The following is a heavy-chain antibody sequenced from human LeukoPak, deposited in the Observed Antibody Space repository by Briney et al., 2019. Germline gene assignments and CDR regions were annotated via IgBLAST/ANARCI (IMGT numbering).Heavy chain of an antibody. CDR2: IYHSGST. V-gene: IGHV4-4*02. CDR1: GGSISSSNW. J-gene: IGHJ4*02. CDR3: ARGLRTPPLYYFDY. Sequence: SGTLSLTCAVSGGSISSSNWWSWVRQPPGKGLEWIGEIYHSGSTNYNPSLKSRVTISVDKSKNQFSLKLSSVTAADTAVYYCARGLRTPPLYYFDYWGQGTLVTVSS. D-gene: IGHD3-10*01.